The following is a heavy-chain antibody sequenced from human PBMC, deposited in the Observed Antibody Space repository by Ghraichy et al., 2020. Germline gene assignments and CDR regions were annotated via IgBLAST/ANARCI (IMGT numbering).Heavy chain of an antibody. J-gene: IGHJ3*02. D-gene: IGHD3-10*01. CDR1: GFTFTSYN. CDR2: ISSSSGYI. Sequence: AGSLRLSCAASGFTFTSYNMNWVRQAPGKGLEWVSSISSSSGYISYADSVKGRFTISRDNAKKSLYLHMNSLRAEDTAVYYCARGERGDAFDIWGQGTMVTVSS. V-gene: IGHV3-21*01. CDR3: ARGERGDAFDI.